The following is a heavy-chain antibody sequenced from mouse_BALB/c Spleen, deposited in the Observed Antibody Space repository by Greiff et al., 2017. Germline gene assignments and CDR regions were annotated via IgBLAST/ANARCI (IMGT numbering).Heavy chain of an antibody. D-gene: IGHD1-1*01. CDR3: ARSDAYGSWFAY. Sequence: VKLVESGGGLVQPGGSRKLSCAASGFTFSSFGMHWVRQAPEKGLEWVAYISSGSSTIYYADTVKGRFTISRDNPKNTLFLQMTSLRSEDTAMYYCARSDAYGSWFAYWGQGTLVTVSA. J-gene: IGHJ3*01. CDR2: ISSGSSTI. V-gene: IGHV5-17*02. CDR1: GFTFSSFG.